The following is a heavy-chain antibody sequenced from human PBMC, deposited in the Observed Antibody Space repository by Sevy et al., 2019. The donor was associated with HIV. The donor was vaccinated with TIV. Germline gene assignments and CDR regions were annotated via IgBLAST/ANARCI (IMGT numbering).Heavy chain of an antibody. D-gene: IGHD3-16*01. V-gene: IGHV3-7*01. Sequence: GGSLRLSCAASGFTFSANRMNWVHQAPGKGLEWVANIKGDGSYKHYVDSVEGRFTISRDNAKNLLYLQMNSLRVEDTAVYYCAHETFGRFESWGQGTLVTVSS. CDR1: GFTFSANR. CDR3: AHETFGRFES. CDR2: IKGDGSYK. J-gene: IGHJ4*02.